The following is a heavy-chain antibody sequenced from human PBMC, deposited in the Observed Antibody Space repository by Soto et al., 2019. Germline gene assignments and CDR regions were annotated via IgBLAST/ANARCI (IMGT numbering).Heavy chain of an antibody. CDR1: GGSISSSNW. Sequence: TSETLSLTCAVSGGSISSSNWWSWVRQPPGKGQEWIGEIYHSGSTNYNPSLKSRVTISVDKSKNQFSLKLSSVTAADTAVYYCASRGYSYGPYYFDYWGQGTLVTVSS. CDR3: ASRGYSYGPYYFDY. J-gene: IGHJ4*02. D-gene: IGHD5-18*01. CDR2: IYHSGST. V-gene: IGHV4-4*02.